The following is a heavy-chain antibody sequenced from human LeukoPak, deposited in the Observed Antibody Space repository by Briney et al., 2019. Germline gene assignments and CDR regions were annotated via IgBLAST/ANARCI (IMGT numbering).Heavy chain of an antibody. CDR1: RFTVSSNY. CDR2: IYSGGST. D-gene: IGHD6-19*01. V-gene: IGHV3-53*01. Sequence: GGSLRLSCAASRFTVSSNYMSWVRQAPGKGLEWVSVIYSGGSTYYADSVKGRFTISRDNSKNTLYLQMNSLRAEDTAVYYCARGLDPPRVAMAGLFDCWGQGTLVTVSS. J-gene: IGHJ4*02. CDR3: ARGLDPPRVAMAGLFDC.